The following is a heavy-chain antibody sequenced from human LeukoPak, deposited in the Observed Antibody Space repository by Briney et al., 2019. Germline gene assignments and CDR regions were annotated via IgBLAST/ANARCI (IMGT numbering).Heavy chain of an antibody. CDR2: IYNSGST. D-gene: IGHD6-13*01. CDR3: ARQAYSSNLGWFDP. J-gene: IGHJ5*02. V-gene: IGHV4-39*01. Sequence: SETLSLTCSVSGGSISSSTYYWGWIRQPPGKGLEWIGNIYNSGSTYYNPSLKSRVTISVDTSKNQFSLKLSSVTAADTAVYYCARQAYSSNLGWFDPWGQGTLVTVDS. CDR1: GGSISSSTYY.